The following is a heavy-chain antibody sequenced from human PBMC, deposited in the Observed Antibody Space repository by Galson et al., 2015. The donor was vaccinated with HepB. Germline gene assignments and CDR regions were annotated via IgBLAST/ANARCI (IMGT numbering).Heavy chain of an antibody. CDR1: GGTFSSYT. J-gene: IGHJ3*02. D-gene: IGHD2-15*01. CDR3: ARGDIPGAFDI. V-gene: IGHV1-69*02. Sequence: SCKASGGTFSSYTISWVRQAPGQGLEWMGRIIPILGIANYAQKFQGRVTITADKSTSTAYMELSSLRSEDTAVYYCARGDIPGAFDIWGQGTMVTVSS. CDR2: IIPILGIA.